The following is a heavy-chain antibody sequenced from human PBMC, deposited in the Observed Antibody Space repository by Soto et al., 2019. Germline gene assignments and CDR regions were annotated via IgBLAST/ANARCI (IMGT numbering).Heavy chain of an antibody. V-gene: IGHV4-39*01. Sequence: PSETLSLTCTVSGGSISSSSYYWGWIRQPPGKGLEWIGSIYYSGSTYSNPSLKSRVTISVDTSKNQFSLKLSSVTAADTAVYYCVRQGHYDFWSGYYTSYGMDVWGQGTTVTVSS. D-gene: IGHD3-3*01. CDR2: IYYSGST. CDR1: GGSISSSSYY. CDR3: VRQGHYDFWSGYYTSYGMDV. J-gene: IGHJ6*02.